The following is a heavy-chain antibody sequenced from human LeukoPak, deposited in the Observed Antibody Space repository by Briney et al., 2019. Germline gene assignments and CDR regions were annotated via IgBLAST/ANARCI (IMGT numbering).Heavy chain of an antibody. CDR3: AKGRGWEASYYYYYMDV. V-gene: IGHV3-30*04. J-gene: IGHJ6*03. Sequence: GGSLRLSCAASGFTFSTYAMYWVRQAPGKGLEWVAVISNDGNDGSKKYYADSGKGRFTISRDNSKDTLYLQMNSLRAEDTAVYYCAKGRGWEASYYYYYMDVWGKGTTVTVSS. CDR1: GFTFSTYA. D-gene: IGHD1-26*01. CDR2: ISNDGNDGSKK.